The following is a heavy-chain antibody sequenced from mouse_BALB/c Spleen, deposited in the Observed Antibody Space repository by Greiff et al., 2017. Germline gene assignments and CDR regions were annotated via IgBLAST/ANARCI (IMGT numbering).Heavy chain of an antibody. V-gene: IGHV3-2*02. CDR1: GYSITSDYA. CDR2: ISYSGST. CDR3: ARNYGSPGYFDV. D-gene: IGHD1-1*01. J-gene: IGHJ1*01. Sequence: EVKLVESGPGLVKPSQSLSLTCTVTGYSITSDYAWNWIRQFPGNKLEWMGYISYSGSTSYNPSLKSRISITRDTSKNQFFLQLNSVTTEDTATYYCARNYGSPGYFDVWGAGTTVTVSS.